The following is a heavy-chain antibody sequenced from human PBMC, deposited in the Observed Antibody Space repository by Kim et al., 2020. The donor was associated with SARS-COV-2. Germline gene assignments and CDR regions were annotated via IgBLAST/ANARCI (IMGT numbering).Heavy chain of an antibody. V-gene: IGHV3-48*03. Sequence: GGSLRLSCAASGFTFSSYEMNWVRQAPGKGLEWVSYISSSGSTIYYADSVKGRFTISRDNAKNSLYLQMNSLRAEDTAVYYCARDGVSGYDSSGYKPTEFDYWGQGTMVTVSS. CDR2: ISSSGSTI. J-gene: IGHJ4*02. CDR3: ARDGVSGYDSSGYKPTEFDY. CDR1: GFTFSSYE. D-gene: IGHD3-22*01.